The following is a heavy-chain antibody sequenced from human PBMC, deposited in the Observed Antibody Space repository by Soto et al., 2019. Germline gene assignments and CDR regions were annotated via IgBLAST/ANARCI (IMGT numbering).Heavy chain of an antibody. Sequence: QVQLVQSGAEVKKPGASVKVSCKASGYTFISYAMHWVRQAPGQRLEWMGWINAANGNTKYSQKFQGRVTITRDTSASTAYMELSSLRSEDTAVYYCARTGGYYFFDSWGQGTLVSASS. J-gene: IGHJ4*02. V-gene: IGHV1-3*01. D-gene: IGHD3-22*01. CDR2: INAANGNT. CDR3: ARTGGYYFFDS. CDR1: GYTFISYA.